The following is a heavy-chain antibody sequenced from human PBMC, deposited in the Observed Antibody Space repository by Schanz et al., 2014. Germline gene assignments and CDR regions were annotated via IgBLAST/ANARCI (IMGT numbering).Heavy chain of an antibody. J-gene: IGHJ2*01. Sequence: EVQLLESGGGLVEPGGSLRLSCGVYGFTASSHSMNWVRQAPGKGLEWVSSINTGGDSTYYADSVKGRFTISRDNSKNTLYLQMNSLRAEDTAIYYCAKDAPYPFDLWGRGTLITVSS. CDR1: GFTASSHS. CDR2: INTGGDST. CDR3: AKDAPYPFDL. V-gene: IGHV3-23*01.